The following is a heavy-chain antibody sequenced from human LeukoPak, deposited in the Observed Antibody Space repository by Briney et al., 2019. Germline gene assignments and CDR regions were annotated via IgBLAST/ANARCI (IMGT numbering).Heavy chain of an antibody. CDR3: ATATRHCSSTSCSTSEVYYYYGMDV. J-gene: IGHJ6*02. D-gene: IGHD2-2*01. V-gene: IGHV1-24*01. CDR1: GYTLTELS. CDR2: FDPEDGET. Sequence: GASVKVSCKVSGYTLTELSIHWVRQAPGKGLEWMGGFDPEDGETIYAQKFQGRVTMTEDTSTDTAYMELSSLRSEDTAVYYCATATRHCSSTSCSTSEVYYYYGMDVWGQGTTVTVSS.